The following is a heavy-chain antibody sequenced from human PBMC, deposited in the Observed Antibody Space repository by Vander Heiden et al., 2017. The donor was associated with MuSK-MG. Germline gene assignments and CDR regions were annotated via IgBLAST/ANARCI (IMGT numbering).Heavy chain of an antibody. Sequence: QVLLQESGPGLVEPSETLSLTCTVPGGSISSYYWSWIRQPPGKGLEWIGYIYYSGSTNYNPSLESRLTLSVDTSQNQFSLKLSSVTAADTAVYYCARRGYSTSFGMDVWGQGTTVIVSS. V-gene: IGHV4-59*08. CDR1: GGSISSYY. CDR3: ARRGYSTSFGMDV. D-gene: IGHD2-2*01. CDR2: IYYSGST. J-gene: IGHJ6*02.